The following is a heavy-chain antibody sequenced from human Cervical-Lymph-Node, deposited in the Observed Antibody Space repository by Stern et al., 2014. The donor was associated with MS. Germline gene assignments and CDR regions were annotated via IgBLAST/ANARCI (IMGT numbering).Heavy chain of an antibody. D-gene: IGHD6-6*01. J-gene: IGHJ6*02. Sequence: QVQLQESGPGLVKPSQTLSLTCTVSGGSINSGSYYWSWIRQPAGKGLEWIGRIYTSGSTNYNPSLKSRVTISQDTSKKQFSLKLSSVTAADTAVYYCARDHLGSSSDYYYGMDVWGQGTTVTVSS. CDR3: ARDHLGSSSDYYYGMDV. CDR2: IYTSGST. CDR1: GGSINSGSYY. V-gene: IGHV4-61*02.